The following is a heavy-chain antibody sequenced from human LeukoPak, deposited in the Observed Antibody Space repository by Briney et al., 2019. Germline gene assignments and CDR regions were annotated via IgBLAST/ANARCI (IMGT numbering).Heavy chain of an antibody. CDR2: ISGSGGST. D-gene: IGHD2-2*01. J-gene: IGHJ5*02. CDR3: AKDPDTSYPPNWFDP. V-gene: IGHV3-23*01. CDR1: GFTFSDYY. Sequence: GGSLRLSCAASGFTFSDYYMSWLRQAPGKGLEWVSAISGSGGSTYYADSVKGRFTISRDNSKNTLYLQMNSLRAEDTAVYYCAKDPDTSYPPNWFDPWGQGTLVTVSS.